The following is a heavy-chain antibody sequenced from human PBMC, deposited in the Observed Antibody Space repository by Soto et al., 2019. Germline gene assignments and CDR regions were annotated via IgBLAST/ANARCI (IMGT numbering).Heavy chain of an antibody. D-gene: IGHD5-12*01. Sequence: QVQLVESGGGVVQPGTSLRLSCAASGFLFRNYAMHWVRRSPAKGLEWLAVISFDGANIFYAGAAKGRFTISRDNSKQTLYLQLDSLRPEDTGVYFCARDPYGGYIFDSWGQGTQVTLSS. CDR3: ARDPYGGYIFDS. CDR2: ISFDGANI. CDR1: GFLFRNYA. V-gene: IGHV3-30-3*01. J-gene: IGHJ4*02.